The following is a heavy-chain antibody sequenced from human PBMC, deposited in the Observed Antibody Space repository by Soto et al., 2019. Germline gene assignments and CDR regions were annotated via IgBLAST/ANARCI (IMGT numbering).Heavy chain of an antibody. CDR1: SVSNAW. V-gene: IGHV3-15*07. J-gene: IGHJ5*02. CDR2: IKSKTDGGTT. Sequence: SVSNAWMNWVRQAPGKGLVWVGRIKSKTDGGTTDYAAPVKGRFTISRDDSKNTLYLQMNSLKTEDTAVYYCTTDLMVGYGDYIELVFVDPWGQGTLVTVSS. D-gene: IGHD4-17*01. CDR3: TTDLMVGYGDYIELVFVDP.